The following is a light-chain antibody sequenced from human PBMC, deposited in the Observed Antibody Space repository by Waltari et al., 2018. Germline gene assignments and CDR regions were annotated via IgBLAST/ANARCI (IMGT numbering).Light chain of an antibody. CDR2: EDT. J-gene: IGLJ3*02. V-gene: IGLV3-10*01. CDR1: ALPNKY. Sequence: SYELTQPPSVSVSPGHTARITCSGEALPNKYAYWYRQKSGQAPVLVLYEDTKRPSGIPERFSASNSGAVATLTITGAQVEDEADYYCYSTDYTGNYWVFGGGTKLTVL. CDR3: YSTDYTGNYWV.